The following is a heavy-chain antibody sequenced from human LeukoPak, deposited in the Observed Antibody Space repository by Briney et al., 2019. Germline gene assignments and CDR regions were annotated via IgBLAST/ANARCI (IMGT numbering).Heavy chain of an antibody. V-gene: IGHV3-7*03. CDR1: GFTFSTYW. D-gene: IGHD2-15*01. CDR2: IKQDGSEK. Sequence: GGSLRLSCAASGFTFSTYWMTWVRQSPGKGLEWVANIKQDGSEKYYVDSVKGRFTISRDNSKNTLYLQMNSLRAEDTAVYYCARVLRYCSGGNCYSGGLGYMDVWGKGTTVTISS. J-gene: IGHJ6*03. CDR3: ARVLRYCSGGNCYSGGLGYMDV.